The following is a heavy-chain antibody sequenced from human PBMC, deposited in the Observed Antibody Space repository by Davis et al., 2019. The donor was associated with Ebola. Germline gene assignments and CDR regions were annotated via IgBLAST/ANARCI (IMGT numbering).Heavy chain of an antibody. CDR3: AREGYCSGGSCYHKYYFDY. V-gene: IGHV1-18*04. D-gene: IGHD2-15*01. J-gene: IGHJ4*02. CDR2: ISGYSGDT. CDR1: GYTFTSYY. Sequence: AASVKVSCKASGYTFTSYYMHWVRQAPGQGLEWLGWISGYSGDTKYEQKVQDRVTLTTDTSTSTAYMELRSLRSDDTAVYYCAREGYCSGGSCYHKYYFDYWGQGTLVTVSS.